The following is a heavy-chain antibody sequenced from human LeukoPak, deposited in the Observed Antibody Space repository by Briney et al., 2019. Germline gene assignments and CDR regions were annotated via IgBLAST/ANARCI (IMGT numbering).Heavy chain of an antibody. CDR3: ASTTFPAYSNYFDY. D-gene: IGHD4-11*01. Sequence: PSQTLSLTCAVSGGSISSGGYSWSWIRQPPGKGLEWIGYIYYSGSTNYNPSLKSRVTISVDTSKNQFSLKLSSVTAADTAVYYCASTTFPAYSNYFDYWGQGTLVTVSS. CDR2: IYYSGST. CDR1: GGSISSGGYS. V-gene: IGHV4-61*08. J-gene: IGHJ4*02.